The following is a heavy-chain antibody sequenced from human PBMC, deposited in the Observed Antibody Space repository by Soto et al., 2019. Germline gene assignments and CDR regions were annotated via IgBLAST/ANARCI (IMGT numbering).Heavy chain of an antibody. CDR1: GFTFSSYA. CDR2: ISGSGGST. D-gene: IGHD2-15*01. Sequence: PEGSLRLSCAASGFTFSSYAMSWVRQAPGKGLEWVSAISGSGGSTYYADSVKGRFTISRDNSKNTLYLQMNSLRAEDTAVYYCAKHSRYMATPWFDPWGQGTLVTSPQ. CDR3: AKHSRYMATPWFDP. V-gene: IGHV3-23*01. J-gene: IGHJ5*02.